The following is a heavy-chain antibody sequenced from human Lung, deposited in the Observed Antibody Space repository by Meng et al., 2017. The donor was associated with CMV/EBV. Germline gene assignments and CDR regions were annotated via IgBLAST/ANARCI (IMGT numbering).Heavy chain of an antibody. Sequence: GGSXRLXCVASGFSLSNYWMTWVHQAPGKALEWVANINQDRSQSYYVDSVRGRFTITRDNGGNSMYLQMNSLGGNDTAVYYSARDPNEDGGVTLDNWAQGIXVTVSS. CDR3: ARDPNEDGGVTLDN. J-gene: IGHJ4*02. D-gene: IGHD5-24*01. CDR1: GFSLSNYW. CDR2: INQDRSQS. V-gene: IGHV3-7*01.